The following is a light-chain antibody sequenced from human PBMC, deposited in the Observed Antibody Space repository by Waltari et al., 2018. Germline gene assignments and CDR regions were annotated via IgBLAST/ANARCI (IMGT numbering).Light chain of an antibody. J-gene: IGKJ1*01. V-gene: IGKV1-8*01. Sequence: AIRMTQSPSSFSASTGDRVTITCRASQGISSYLAWYQQNPGKAPNLLISAASTLPSGVPSRFSGSGAGTDFTLTICRLQSEDFATYYCQQYYSYPPTFGQGTKVEFK. CDR3: QQYYSYPPT. CDR1: QGISSY. CDR2: AAS.